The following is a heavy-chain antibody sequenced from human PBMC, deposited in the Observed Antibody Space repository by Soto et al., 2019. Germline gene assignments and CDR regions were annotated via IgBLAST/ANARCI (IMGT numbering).Heavy chain of an antibody. J-gene: IGHJ4*02. V-gene: IGHV3-9*01. Sequence: PGGSLRLSCAASGFTFDDYAMHWVRQAPGKGLEWVSGISWNSGSIGYADSVKGRFTISRDNAKNSLYLQMNSLRAEDTALYYCAKLHKGCLGTSCRKNYSASLRQATLVPV. CDR1: GFTFDDYA. CDR3: AKLHKGCLGTSCRKNYSAS. CDR2: ISWNSGSI. D-gene: IGHD2-2*01.